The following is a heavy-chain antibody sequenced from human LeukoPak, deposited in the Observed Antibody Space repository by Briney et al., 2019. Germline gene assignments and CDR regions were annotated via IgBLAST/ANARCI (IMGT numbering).Heavy chain of an antibody. CDR2: VSPPGGDT. D-gene: IGHD7-27*01. J-gene: IGHJ4*02. V-gene: IGHV3-23*01. CDR1: GFTFSNHG. CDR3: AKDINVGEEKLLGNY. Sequence: GGSLRLSCAASGFTFSNHGMNWVRQAPGKGLEWLSGVSPPGGDTYYADSVKGRFTISRDDSKNTLSLQMNSLRVEDTAVYYCAKDINVGEEKLLGNYWGQGTLVTVSS.